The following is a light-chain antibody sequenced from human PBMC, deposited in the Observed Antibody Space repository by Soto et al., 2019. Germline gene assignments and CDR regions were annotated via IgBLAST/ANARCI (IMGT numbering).Light chain of an antibody. J-gene: IGKJ4*01. CDR1: QSISSY. V-gene: IGKV1-39*01. CDR3: QQSYRTPLT. Sequence: DIQMTQSPSSLSASVGDRVTITCRASQSISSYLNWYQQKPGKAPKLLIYAASSLQSGVPSRFSGSGSGTDFTLTISRLQPEDFATYYCQQSYRTPLTFGGGPTVDIK. CDR2: AAS.